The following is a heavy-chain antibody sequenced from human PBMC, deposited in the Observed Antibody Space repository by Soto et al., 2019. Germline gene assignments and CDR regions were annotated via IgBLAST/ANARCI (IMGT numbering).Heavy chain of an antibody. J-gene: IGHJ6*02. D-gene: IGHD3-22*01. CDR2: ISYDGSNK. Sequence: PGGSLRLSCAASGFTFSSYGMHWVRQAPGKGLEWVAVISYDGSNKYYADSVKGRFTISRDNSKNTLYLQMNSLRAEDTAVYYCAKDKGYDTYYGMDVWGQGTTVTVSS. CDR1: GFTFSSYG. V-gene: IGHV3-30*18. CDR3: AKDKGYDTYYGMDV.